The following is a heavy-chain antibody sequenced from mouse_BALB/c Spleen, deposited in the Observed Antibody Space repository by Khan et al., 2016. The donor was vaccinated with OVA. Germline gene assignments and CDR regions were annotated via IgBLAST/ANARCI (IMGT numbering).Heavy chain of an antibody. J-gene: IGHJ2*01. CDR2: INTETGEP. CDR3: ASGLKYGNFDY. Sequence: QIQLVQSGPELKKPGETVKISCKASGYTFTDYSMHWVKQAPGKGLKWMGWINTETGEPTYADDFKGRFAFSLETSASTAYLQINNLKKEDTATYFCASGLKYGNFDYWGQGTTLTVSS. CDR1: GYTFTDYS. V-gene: IGHV9-2-1*01. D-gene: IGHD2-10*02.